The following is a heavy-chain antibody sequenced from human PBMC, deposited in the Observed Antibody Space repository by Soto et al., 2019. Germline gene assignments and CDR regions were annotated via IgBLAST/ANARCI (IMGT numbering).Heavy chain of an antibody. CDR3: ARDRVESGYPEYFQH. J-gene: IGHJ1*01. CDR1: GYTFTSYA. Sequence: ASVKVSCKASGYTFTSYAMHWVRQAPGQKLEWMGWINAGNGNTKYSQKVQGRVTITRDTSASTAYMELSSLRSEDTAVYYCARDRVESGYPEYFQHWGQGTLVTVSS. V-gene: IGHV1-3*01. CDR2: INAGNGNT. D-gene: IGHD3-22*01.